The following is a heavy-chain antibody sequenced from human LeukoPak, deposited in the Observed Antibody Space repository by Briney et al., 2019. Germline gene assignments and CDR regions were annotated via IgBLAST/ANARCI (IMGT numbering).Heavy chain of an antibody. J-gene: IGHJ2*01. D-gene: IGHD3-10*01. CDR2: ISSSASTI. CDR3: ARDTFGYYWHFDL. V-gene: IGHV3-48*03. Sequence: AGSLRLSCVASGFTFSSYEMNWVRQAPGKGLEWVSYISSSASTILYADAVKGRFTISRDNAKNSLYLEMNSLRAEDTAVYYCARDTFGYYWHFDLWGRGTLVTVSS. CDR1: GFTFSSYE.